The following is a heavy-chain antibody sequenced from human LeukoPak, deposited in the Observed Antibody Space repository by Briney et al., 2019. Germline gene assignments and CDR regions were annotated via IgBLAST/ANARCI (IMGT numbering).Heavy chain of an antibody. CDR2: ISGSGGST. CDR3: AKDYGDYVGAFDI. D-gene: IGHD4-17*01. J-gene: IGHJ3*02. CDR1: GFTFINYA. Sequence: GGSLRLSCADSGFTFINYAMSWVRQAPGKELEWVSTISGSGGSTYYADSVKGRFTISRDNSKNTLYLQMNSLRAEDTAVYYCAKDYGDYVGAFDIWGQGTMVTVSS. V-gene: IGHV3-23*01.